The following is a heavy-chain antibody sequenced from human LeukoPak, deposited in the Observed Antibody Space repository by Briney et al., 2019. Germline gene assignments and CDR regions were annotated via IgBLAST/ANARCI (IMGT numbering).Heavy chain of an antibody. CDR1: GYTFTGYY. D-gene: IGHD1-14*01. J-gene: IGHJ4*02. Sequence: ASVKVSCKSSGYTFTGYYMHWVRQAPGQGLEWMGWINPNSGDTKYAQNFQGRVTMTRDTSISTAYMELNRLTFDDTALYYCAGGITGGDFWGQGTLVTVSS. CDR2: INPNSGDT. CDR3: AGGITGGDF. V-gene: IGHV1-2*02.